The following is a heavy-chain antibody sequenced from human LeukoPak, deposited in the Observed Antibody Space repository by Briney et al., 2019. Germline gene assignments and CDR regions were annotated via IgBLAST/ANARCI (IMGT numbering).Heavy chain of an antibody. CDR3: ARESLRLWLRGYFDY. CDR2: IYTSGST. CDR1: GGSISSYY. J-gene: IGHJ4*02. Sequence: SETLSLTCTVSGGSISSYYWSWIRQPAGKGLEWIGRIYTSGSTNYNPSLKSRVTMSVDTSKNQFSLKLSSVTAADTAVYYCARESLRLWLRGYFDYWGQGTLVTVSS. D-gene: IGHD5-18*01. V-gene: IGHV4-4*07.